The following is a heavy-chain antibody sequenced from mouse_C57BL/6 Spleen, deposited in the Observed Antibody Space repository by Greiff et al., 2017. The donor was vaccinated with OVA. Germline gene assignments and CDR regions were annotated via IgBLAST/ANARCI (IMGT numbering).Heavy chain of an antibody. V-gene: IGHV10-1*01. CDR1: GFSFNTYA. D-gene: IGHD1-1*01. J-gene: IGHJ4*01. CDR3: GRHGITTVGYAMDY. CDR2: IRSKSNNYAT. Sequence: EVKVEESGGGLVQPKGSLKLSCAASGFSFNTYAMNWVRQAPGKGLEWVARIRSKSNNYATYYADSVKDRFTISRDDSESMLYLQMHNLKTEDTAMYYCGRHGITTVGYAMDYWGQGTSVTVSS.